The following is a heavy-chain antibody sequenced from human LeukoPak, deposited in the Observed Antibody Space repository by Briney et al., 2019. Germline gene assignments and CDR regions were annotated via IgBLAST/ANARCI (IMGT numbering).Heavy chain of an antibody. V-gene: IGHV3-23*01. J-gene: IGHJ4*02. CDR1: GFAFSTYA. D-gene: IGHD3-16*01. CDR3: AKDFRGSYDY. Sequence: PGGSLRLSCAVSGFAFSTYAMGWVRQAPGRWLEWVSALSANGANTYYADSVKGRFTISRDNSKYMLYLQMNSLRADDTAVYYCAKDFRGSYDYWGQGALVTVSS. CDR2: LSANGANT.